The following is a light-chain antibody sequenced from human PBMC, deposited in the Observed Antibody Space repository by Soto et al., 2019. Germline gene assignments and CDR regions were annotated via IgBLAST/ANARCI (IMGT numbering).Light chain of an antibody. Sequence: QSALTQPASVSGSPGQSITISCTGTSIDVGSYNLVSWYQQHPGKAPKLMIYEVSKRPSGVSNRFSGSKSGNTASLTISGLQAEDEADYYCCSYAGSSAVVFGGGTQLTVL. CDR2: EVS. CDR1: SIDVGSYNL. J-gene: IGLJ2*01. CDR3: CSYAGSSAVV. V-gene: IGLV2-23*02.